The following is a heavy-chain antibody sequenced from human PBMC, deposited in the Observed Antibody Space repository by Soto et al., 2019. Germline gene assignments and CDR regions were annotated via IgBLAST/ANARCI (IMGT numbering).Heavy chain of an antibody. J-gene: IGHJ4*02. CDR3: AXXXXXXXXXXXFDY. CDR2: ISGSGGST. CDR1: GFTFSSYA. V-gene: IGHV3-23*01. Sequence: GGSLRLSCAASGFTFSSYAMSWVRQAPGKGLEWVSAISGSGGSTYYADSVKGRFTISRDNSKNTLYLQMNSLRAEDTAVYYCAXXXXXXXXXXXFDYWGQGTLVTVSS.